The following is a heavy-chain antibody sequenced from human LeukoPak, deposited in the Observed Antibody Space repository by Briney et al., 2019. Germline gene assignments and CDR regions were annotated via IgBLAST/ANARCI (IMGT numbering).Heavy chain of an antibody. CDR1: GYTFTSYD. CDR2: MNPNSGNT. CDR3: ARGKGSITIFGVVSTYPFDY. V-gene: IGHV1-8*03. D-gene: IGHD3-3*01. Sequence: ASVKVSCKASGYTFTSYDINWVRQATGQGLEWMGWMNPNSGNTGYAQKFQGRVTITRNTYISTAYMELSSLRSEDTAVYYCARGKGSITIFGVVSTYPFDYWGQGTLVTVSS. J-gene: IGHJ4*02.